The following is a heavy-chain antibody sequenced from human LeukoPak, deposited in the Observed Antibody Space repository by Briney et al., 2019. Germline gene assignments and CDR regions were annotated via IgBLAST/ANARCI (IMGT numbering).Heavy chain of an antibody. D-gene: IGHD5-24*01. CDR2: IKQDGSRK. J-gene: IGHJ4*02. Sequence: GGSLRLSCVASGFPFSSYWMTWVRQAPGKGLEWVANIKQDGSRKSYVDSVKGRFTNSRDNAKNSLYLQMNSLRAEDTAIYYCTRVGYIDEGIDYWGQGTLVTVSS. CDR3: TRVGYIDEGIDY. CDR1: GFPFSSYW. V-gene: IGHV3-7*04.